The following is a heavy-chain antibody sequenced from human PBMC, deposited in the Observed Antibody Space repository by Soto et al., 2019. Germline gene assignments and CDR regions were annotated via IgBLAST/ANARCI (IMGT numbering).Heavy chain of an antibody. CDR1: GFTFSSYG. D-gene: IGHD3-16*01. Sequence: GSLRLSCAASGFTFSSYGMHWVRQAPGKGLEWVAVISYDGSNKYYADSVKGRFTISRDNSKNTLYLQMNSLRAEDTAVYYCAKDDPVKLAFDIRGQGTMVTVSS. V-gene: IGHV3-30*18. J-gene: IGHJ3*02. CDR2: ISYDGSNK. CDR3: AKDDPVKLAFDI.